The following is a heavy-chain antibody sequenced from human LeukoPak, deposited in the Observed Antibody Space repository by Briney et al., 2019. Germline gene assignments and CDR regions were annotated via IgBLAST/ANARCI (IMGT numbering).Heavy chain of an antibody. CDR1: GFTFSSYA. D-gene: IGHD3-16*01. V-gene: IGHV3-23*01. Sequence: GGSLRLSCAVSGFTFSSYAMSWVRQAPGKGLEWVSRISSNGGSSYNVDSVKGRFTISRDNSKNTLYLQMNSLRAEDTAVYYCAKWSFGLPRGPNWFDPWGQGTLVTVSS. CDR2: ISSNGGSS. CDR3: AKWSFGLPRGPNWFDP. J-gene: IGHJ5*02.